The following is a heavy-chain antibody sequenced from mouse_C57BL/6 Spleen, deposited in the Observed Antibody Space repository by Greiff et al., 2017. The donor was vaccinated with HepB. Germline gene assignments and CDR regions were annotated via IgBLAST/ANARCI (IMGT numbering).Heavy chain of an antibody. CDR2: INPSNGGT. D-gene: IGHD1-1*01. CDR1: GYTFTSYW. J-gene: IGHJ1*03. V-gene: IGHV1-53*01. CDR3: ARDYGSSSYWYFDV. Sequence: VQLQQSGPELVKPGASVKLSCKASGYTFTSYWMHWVKQRPGQGLEWIGNINPSNGGTNYNEKFKSKATLTVDKSSSTAYMQLSSLTSEDSAVYYCARDYGSSSYWYFDVWGTGTTVTVSS.